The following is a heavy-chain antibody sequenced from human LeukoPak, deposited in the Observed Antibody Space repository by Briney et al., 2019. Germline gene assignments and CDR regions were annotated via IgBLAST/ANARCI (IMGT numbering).Heavy chain of an antibody. V-gene: IGHV3-21*01. D-gene: IGHD6-13*01. CDR3: ARVCQFLAGAAADREFDY. J-gene: IGHJ4*02. CDR2: IGGSSSSL. Sequence: PGGSLRLSCVASGFIFSIYSMNWVRQAPGKGLEWVSSIGGSSSSLYYAESVKGRFTISRDNAKNSLYLQMNSLRAEDTAVYYCARVCQFLAGAAADREFDYWGQGTLVTVSS. CDR1: GFIFSIYS.